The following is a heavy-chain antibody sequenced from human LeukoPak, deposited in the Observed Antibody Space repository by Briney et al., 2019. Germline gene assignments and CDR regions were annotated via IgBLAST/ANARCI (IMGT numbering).Heavy chain of an antibody. CDR2: INYGEET. V-gene: IGHV4-34*01. CDR3: AGRLGGYSNFDY. Sequence: SETLSLTCAVYGRSFSGYYWTWIRQAPGKGLEWIGEINYGEETNYNPSLKSRVTISLHTSNNQLSLNLTSVTVADTAVYYCAGRLGGYSNFDYWGHGTLVTVSS. J-gene: IGHJ4*01. D-gene: IGHD5-12*01. CDR1: GRSFSGYY.